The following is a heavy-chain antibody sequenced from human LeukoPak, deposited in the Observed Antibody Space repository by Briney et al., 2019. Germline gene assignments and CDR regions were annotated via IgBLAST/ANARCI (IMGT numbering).Heavy chain of an antibody. CDR3: ARGTIVVTTPWGH. J-gene: IGHJ4*02. CDR1: GGSISSYY. D-gene: IGHD3-22*01. CDR2: IHHSGST. Sequence: PSETLSLTCTVSGGSISSYYWSWIRQPPGKGLEWIGSIHHSGSTYYNPSLKSRVTISVDSSKNQFSLQVTSVTAADTAIYYCARGTIVVTTPWGHWGQGTLVTVSS. V-gene: IGHV4-38-2*02.